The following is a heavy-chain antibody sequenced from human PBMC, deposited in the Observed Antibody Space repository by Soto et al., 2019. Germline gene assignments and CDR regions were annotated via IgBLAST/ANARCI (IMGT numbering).Heavy chain of an antibody. CDR3: VKGMGYYYYYGMDV. Sequence: GGSLRLCCSASGFTFSSYAMHWVRQAPGKGLEYASAISSNGGSTYYADSVKGRFTISRDNSKNTLYLQMSSLRAEDTAVYYCVKGMGYYYYYGMDVWGQGTTVTVSS. CDR2: ISSNGGST. J-gene: IGHJ6*02. CDR1: GFTFSSYA. D-gene: IGHD2-8*01. V-gene: IGHV3-64D*06.